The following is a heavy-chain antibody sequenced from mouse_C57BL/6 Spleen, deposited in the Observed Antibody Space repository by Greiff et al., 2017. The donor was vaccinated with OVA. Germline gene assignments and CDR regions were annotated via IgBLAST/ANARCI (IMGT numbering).Heavy chain of an antibody. Sequence: EVQLQQSGPELVKPGASVKIPCKASGYTFTDYNMDWVKQSHGKSLEWIGDINPNNGGTIYNQKFKGKATLTVDKSSSTAYMELRSLTSEDTAVYYCAREDGPFAYWGQGTLVTVSA. V-gene: IGHV1-18*01. J-gene: IGHJ3*01. CDR2: INPNNGGT. CDR1: GYTFTDYN. CDR3: AREDGPFAY. D-gene: IGHD2-3*01.